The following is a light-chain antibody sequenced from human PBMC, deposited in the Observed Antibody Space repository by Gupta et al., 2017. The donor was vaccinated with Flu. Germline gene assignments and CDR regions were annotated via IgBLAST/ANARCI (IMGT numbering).Light chain of an antibody. CDR3: QQRSNWPPYVT. J-gene: IGKJ1*01. CDR2: DAS. CDR1: QSVSSY. Sequence: RATLSGRASQSVSSYLAWYQQKPGQAPRLLIYDASNRATGIPARFSGSGSGTDFTLTISSLEPEDFAVYYCQQRSNWPPYVTFGQGTKVEIK. V-gene: IGKV3-11*01.